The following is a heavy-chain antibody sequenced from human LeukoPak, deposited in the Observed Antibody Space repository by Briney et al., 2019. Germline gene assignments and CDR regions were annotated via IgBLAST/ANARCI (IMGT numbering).Heavy chain of an antibody. CDR2: IGGSGGSK. CDR1: GFTFSSHA. J-gene: IGHJ4*02. Sequence: PGGSLRLSCAASGFTFSSHAMSWVRQAPGKGLEWVSAIGGSGGSKYYADSVKGRFTISRDNSKNTLYVQMNSLRAEDTATYYCAKGTTYYDILTGYGYPYYFDYWGQGTLVTVSS. V-gene: IGHV3-23*01. CDR3: AKGTTYYDILTGYGYPYYFDY. D-gene: IGHD3-9*01.